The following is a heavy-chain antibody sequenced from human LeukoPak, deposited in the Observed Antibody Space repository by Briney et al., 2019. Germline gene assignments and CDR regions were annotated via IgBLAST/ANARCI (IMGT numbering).Heavy chain of an antibody. D-gene: IGHD5-18*01. CDR2: ISNDGSKK. J-gene: IGHJ4*02. V-gene: IGHV3-30*18. Sequence: GGSLRLSCAASGFTSSSYGMHWVRQAPGKGLDWVAVISNDGSKKYYADSVRGRFTISRDNSKNTLSLQVSSLRTEDTAVYYCAKDRYSYAFEYSDSWGQGTLVTVSS. CDR3: AKDRYSYAFEYSDS. CDR1: GFTSSSYG.